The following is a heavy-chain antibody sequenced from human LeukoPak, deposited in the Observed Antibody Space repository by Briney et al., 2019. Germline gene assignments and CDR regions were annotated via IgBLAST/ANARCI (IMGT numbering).Heavy chain of an antibody. CDR2: INQGGREK. Sequence: LGGSLRLSCAVSGLTFRSYWMSWVRQAPGKGLEGVANINQGGREKYFGDSVRGRFTISRDNAKNLLHLQMDTLRADDTAVYYCARERDGRFFDYWGQGTLVTVSS. V-gene: IGHV3-7*01. CDR3: ARERDGRFFDY. J-gene: IGHJ4*02. CDR1: GLTFRSYW. D-gene: IGHD5-24*01.